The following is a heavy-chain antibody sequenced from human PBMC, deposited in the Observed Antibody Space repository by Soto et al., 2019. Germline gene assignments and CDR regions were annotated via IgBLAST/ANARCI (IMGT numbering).Heavy chain of an antibody. V-gene: IGHV4-34*01. J-gene: IGHJ5*02. D-gene: IGHD3-3*01. CDR1: AGSFSGYY. CDR2: INHSGST. CDR3: PRGNYDFWSGPKGTGNWFDP. Sequence: SETLSLTCGVYAGSFSGYYWSWIRQPPGQGLEWIGEINHSGSTNYNPSLKSRVTISVDTSKNQFSLKLSSVTAADTAVYYCPRGNYDFWSGPKGTGNWFDPWGQGTLVTVSS.